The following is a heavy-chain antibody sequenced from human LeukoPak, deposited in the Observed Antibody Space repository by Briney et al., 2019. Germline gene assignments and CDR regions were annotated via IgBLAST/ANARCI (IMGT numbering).Heavy chain of an antibody. CDR3: ARDPRCSSMSCYRSSFYGMDV. V-gene: IGHV3-48*03. CDR2: ISSSGSSI. Sequence: GGPLRLSCEASGFTFSSYEMNWVRQAPGKGLEWVSYISSSGSSIYYADSVKGRFTISRDNAKNSLYLQMNSLRAEDTAVYYCARDPRCSSMSCYRSSFYGMDVWGQGTTVTVSS. J-gene: IGHJ6*02. CDR1: GFTFSSYE. D-gene: IGHD2-2*01.